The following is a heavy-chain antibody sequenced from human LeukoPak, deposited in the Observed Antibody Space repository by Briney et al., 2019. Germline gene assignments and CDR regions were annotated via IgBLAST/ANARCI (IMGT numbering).Heavy chain of an antibody. J-gene: IGHJ4*02. CDR2: ISFSHHT. CDR3: ASEHSRVSSASKGDDS. CDR1: GFTFIDHY. V-gene: IGHV3-11*06. Sequence: GGSLSLLCAASGFTFIDHYMSSIGQAPGKGLEWISYISFSHHTNYADSVKGRFTISRDDARNSLFLQMNSLRAEDTAVYYCASEHSRVSSASKGDDSGGEGTLVTVSS. D-gene: IGHD6-13*01.